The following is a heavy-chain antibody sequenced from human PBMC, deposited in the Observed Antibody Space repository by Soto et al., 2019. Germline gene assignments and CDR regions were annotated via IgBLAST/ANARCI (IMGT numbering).Heavy chain of an antibody. J-gene: IGHJ4*02. D-gene: IGHD6-13*01. CDR3: AGGAAGTGQLDY. CDR1: GYTFTSYA. Sequence: ASVKVSCKASGYTFTSYAMHWVRQAPGQRLEWMGWINAGNGNTKYSQKFQGRVTITRDTSASTAYMELSSLRSEDTAVYYCAGGAAGTGQLDYWGQGTLVTVSS. V-gene: IGHV1-3*01. CDR2: INAGNGNT.